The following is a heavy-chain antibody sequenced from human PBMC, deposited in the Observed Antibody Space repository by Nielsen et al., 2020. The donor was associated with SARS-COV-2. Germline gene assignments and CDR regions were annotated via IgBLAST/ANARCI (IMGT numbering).Heavy chain of an antibody. J-gene: IGHJ6*02. CDR3: ARKRNYDFWSGSTTYYYYGMDV. Sequence: SETLSLTCAVYGGSFSGYYWSWIRQPPGKGLEWIGEINHSGSTNYNPSLKSRVTISVDTSKNQFSLKLSSVTAADTAVYYCARKRNYDFWSGSTTYYYYGMDVWGQGTTVTVSS. D-gene: IGHD3-3*01. CDR2: INHSGST. V-gene: IGHV4-34*01. CDR1: GGSFSGYY.